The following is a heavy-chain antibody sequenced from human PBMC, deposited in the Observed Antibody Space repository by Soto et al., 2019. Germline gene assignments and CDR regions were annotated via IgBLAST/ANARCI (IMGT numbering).Heavy chain of an antibody. J-gene: IGHJ4*02. D-gene: IGHD3-10*01. Sequence: QVQLVQSGAEVKKPGASVKVSCKASGYTFTSYGISWVRQAPGQGLEWMGWISAYNGNTNYAQKLQGRVTMTTDTSTSTAYMELRSLRSDDTAVYYWARAPTLWLGELRMFGFDYWGQGTLVTVSS. CDR3: ARAPTLWLGELRMFGFDY. CDR1: GYTFTSYG. V-gene: IGHV1-18*04. CDR2: ISAYNGNT.